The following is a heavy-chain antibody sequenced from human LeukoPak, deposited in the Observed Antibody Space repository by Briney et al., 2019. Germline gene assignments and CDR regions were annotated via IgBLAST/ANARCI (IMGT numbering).Heavy chain of an antibody. CDR3: ARDGCSGGSCYPEDNYYYYGMDV. CDR2: ISAYNGNT. Sequence: GASVKVSCKASGYTFTSYGISWVRQAPGQGLEWMGWISAYNGNTNYAQKLQGRVTMTTGTSTSTAYMELRSLRSDDTAVYYCARDGCSGGSCYPEDNYYYYGMDVWGQGTTVTVSS. J-gene: IGHJ6*02. V-gene: IGHV1-18*01. D-gene: IGHD2-15*01. CDR1: GYTFTSYG.